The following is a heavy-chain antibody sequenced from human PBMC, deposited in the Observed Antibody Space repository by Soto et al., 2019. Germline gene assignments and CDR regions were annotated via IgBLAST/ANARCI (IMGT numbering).Heavy chain of an antibody. V-gene: IGHV4-34*01. CDR3: ARDREFVDIVVVAPMDV. CDR2: INHSGST. D-gene: IGHD2-15*01. Sequence: SETLSLTCAVYGGSFSGYYWSWIRQPPGKGLEWIGEINHSGSTNYNPSLKSRVTISVDTSKHQFSLKLSSVTAADTAVYYCARDREFVDIVVVAPMDVWGKGTTVTVSS. J-gene: IGHJ6*04. CDR1: GGSFSGYY.